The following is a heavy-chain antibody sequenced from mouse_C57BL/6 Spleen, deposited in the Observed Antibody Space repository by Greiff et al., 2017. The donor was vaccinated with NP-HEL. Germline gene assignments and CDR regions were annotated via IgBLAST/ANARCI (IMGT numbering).Heavy chain of an antibody. Sequence: EVQLVESGGGLVQPKGSLKLSCAASGFSFNTYAMNWVRQAPGKGLEWVARIRSKSNNYATYYADSVKDRFTISRDDSESMLYLQMNNLKTEDTAMYYCVRVGNYYGSSIGYFDVWGTGTTVTVSS. CDR1: GFSFNTYA. CDR3: VRVGNYYGSSIGYFDV. V-gene: IGHV10-1*01. J-gene: IGHJ1*03. D-gene: IGHD1-1*01. CDR2: IRSKSNNYAT.